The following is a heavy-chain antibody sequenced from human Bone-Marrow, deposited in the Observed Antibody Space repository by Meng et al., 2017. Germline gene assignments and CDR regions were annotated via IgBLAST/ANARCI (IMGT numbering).Heavy chain of an antibody. D-gene: IGHD4-11*01. CDR3: ARGPTTMAHDFDY. CDR2: INHSGST. CDR1: GGSFSDYY. V-gene: IGHV4-34*01. J-gene: IGHJ4*02. Sequence: QVQTQQWGAGLLKPSATLSLTCVFSGGSFSDYYWSWIRQPPGKGLEWIGEINHSGSTNYNPSLESRATISVDTSQNNLSLKLSSVTAADSAVYYCARGPTTMAHDFDYWGQGTLVTVSS.